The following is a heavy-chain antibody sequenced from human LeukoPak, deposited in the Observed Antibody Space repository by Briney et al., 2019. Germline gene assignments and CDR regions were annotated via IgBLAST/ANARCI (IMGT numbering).Heavy chain of an antibody. CDR2: IYHSGST. V-gene: IGHV4-30-2*01. Sequence: SQTLSLTCTVSGGSISSGGYYWSWIRQPPGKGLEWIGYIYHSGSTYYNPSLKSRVTISVDRSKNQFSLKLSSVTAADTAVYYCAIAAAATGAFDIWGQGTMVTVSS. CDR3: AIAAAATGAFDI. D-gene: IGHD6-13*01. CDR1: GGSISSGGYY. J-gene: IGHJ3*02.